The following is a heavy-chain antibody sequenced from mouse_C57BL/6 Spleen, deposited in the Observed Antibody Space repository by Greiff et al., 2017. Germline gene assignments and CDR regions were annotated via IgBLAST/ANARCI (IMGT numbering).Heavy chain of an antibody. D-gene: IGHD2-5*01. CDR1: GYTFTSYW. J-gene: IGHJ2*01. V-gene: IGHV1-69*01. CDR2: IDPSDSYT. Sequence: VQLQQPGAELVMPGASVKLSCKASGYTFTSYWMHWVKQRPGQGLEWIGEIDPSDSYTNYNQKFKGKSTLTVDKSSSTAYMQLSSLTSEDSAVYYCARGSTIVNTGFDDWGQGTTLTVSS. CDR3: ARGSTIVNTGFDD.